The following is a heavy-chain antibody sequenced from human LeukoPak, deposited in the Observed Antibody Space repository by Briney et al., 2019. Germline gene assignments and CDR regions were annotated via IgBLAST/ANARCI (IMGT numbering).Heavy chain of an antibody. V-gene: IGHV3-74*01. CDR3: AKDCDAATCWYFDL. Sequence: GGSLILSCAASGVPFTSYWMHWVRQAPGKGLVWVSRISSDGTDTTYAASVKGRFTISRDNAKNTLYLQMNSLRAEDTGVYYCAKDCDAATCWYFDLWGRGTLVTVSS. D-gene: IGHD2-21*01. CDR2: ISSDGTDT. J-gene: IGHJ2*01. CDR1: GVPFTSYW.